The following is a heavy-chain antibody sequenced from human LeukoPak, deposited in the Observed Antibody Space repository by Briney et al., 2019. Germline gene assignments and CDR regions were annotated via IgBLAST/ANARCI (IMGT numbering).Heavy chain of an antibody. CDR3: ASTAMAPY. D-gene: IGHD5-18*01. J-gene: IGHJ4*02. Sequence: PGGSLRLSCAASGFTFSSYAMHWVRQAPGKGLEWVAVISYDRSNKYYADSVKGRFTISRDNSKNTLYLQMNSLRAEDTAVHYCASTAMAPYWGQGTLVTVSS. CDR2: ISYDRSNK. V-gene: IGHV3-30-3*01. CDR1: GFTFSSYA.